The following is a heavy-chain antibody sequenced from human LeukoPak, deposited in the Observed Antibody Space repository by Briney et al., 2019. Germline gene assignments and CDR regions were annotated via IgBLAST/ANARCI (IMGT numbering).Heavy chain of an antibody. D-gene: IGHD5-24*01. Sequence: GGSLRLSCSASGFTFSISAMHWVRQAPGKGLQYVSVISGKWVTTSYADSVKGRFTISRDNSKNTVYLQMSSLRAEDTAVYYCVADGRDGYNIYFHHWGQGTLVTVSS. CDR3: VADGRDGYNIYFHH. J-gene: IGHJ1*01. V-gene: IGHV3-64D*06. CDR1: GFTFSISA. CDR2: ISGKWVTT.